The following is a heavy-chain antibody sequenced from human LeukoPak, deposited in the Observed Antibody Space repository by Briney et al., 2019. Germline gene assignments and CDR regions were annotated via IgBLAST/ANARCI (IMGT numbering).Heavy chain of an antibody. D-gene: IGHD5-18*01. CDR2: IHYSGST. CDR3: ARHRLGYSYGPFDS. J-gene: IGHJ4*02. Sequence: KPSETLSLTCTVSGGSISSYYWSRIRQPPGKGLEWIGYIHYSGSTNYNPSLKSRVTISVDTSKNQFSLKLSSVTAADTAVYYCARHRLGYSYGPFDSWGQETLVTVSS. V-gene: IGHV4-59*08. CDR1: GGSISSYY.